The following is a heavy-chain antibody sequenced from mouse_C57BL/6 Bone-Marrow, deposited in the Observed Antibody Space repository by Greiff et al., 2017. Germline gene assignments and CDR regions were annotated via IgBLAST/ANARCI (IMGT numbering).Heavy chain of an antibody. D-gene: IGHD2-1*01. CDR1: GFNIKDDY. CDR3: TPYGNYDYAMDY. V-gene: IGHV14-4*01. CDR2: IDPENGDT. J-gene: IGHJ4*01. Sequence: VQLQQSGAELVRPGASVKLSCTASGFNIKDDYMHWVKQRPEQGLEWIGWIDPENGDTEYASKFQGKATITADTSSNTAYLQISSLTSEDTAVYYSTPYGNYDYAMDYRGQGTSVTASS.